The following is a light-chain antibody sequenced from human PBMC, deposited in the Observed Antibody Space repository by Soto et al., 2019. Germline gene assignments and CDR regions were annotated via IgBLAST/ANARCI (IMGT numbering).Light chain of an antibody. CDR3: AAWDASLNGVV. Sequence: QSVLTQPPSASGTPGLRVTFSCSGSSSNIGSNPVSWYQLISGTAPKLLIYDNERPSGVPDLFSGSKSGTSASLAISGLQSEDEADYYCAAWDASLNGVVFGGGTQLTVL. V-gene: IGLV1-44*01. CDR1: SSNIGSNP. CDR2: DN. J-gene: IGLJ2*01.